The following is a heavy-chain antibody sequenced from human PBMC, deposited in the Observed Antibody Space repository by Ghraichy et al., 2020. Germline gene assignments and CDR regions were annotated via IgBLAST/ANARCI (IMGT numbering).Heavy chain of an antibody. V-gene: IGHV3-53*01. Sequence: GGSLRLSCAASGFTVSSNYMSWVRQAPGKGLEWVSVIYSGGSTYYADSVKGRFTISRDNSKNTLYLQMNSLRAEDTAVYYCARDVVTAGYFDYWGQGTLVTVSS. D-gene: IGHD2-21*02. CDR1: GFTVSSNY. CDR2: IYSGGST. CDR3: ARDVVTAGYFDY. J-gene: IGHJ4*02.